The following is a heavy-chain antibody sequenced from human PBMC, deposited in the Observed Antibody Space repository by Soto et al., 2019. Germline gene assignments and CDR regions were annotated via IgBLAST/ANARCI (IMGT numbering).Heavy chain of an antibody. CDR2: ISRSGDRT. J-gene: IGHJ4*02. CDR1: GFTFSSYN. CDR3: ARARCGSGQCYYFDY. V-gene: IGHV3-64*02. Sequence: EVQLVESGEGLVQPGGSLRLSCAASGFTFSSYNIHWIRQAPGKGLEFVSAISRSGDRTYYADSVMGRFTITSDNSKNAVGLQMGSLRAEDMAVYYCARARCGSGQCYYFDYWGRGALVSVSS. D-gene: IGHD2-21*01.